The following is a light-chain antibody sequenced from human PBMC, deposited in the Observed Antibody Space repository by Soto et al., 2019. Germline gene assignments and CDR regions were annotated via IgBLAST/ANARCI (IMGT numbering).Light chain of an antibody. CDR1: QNISNY. V-gene: IGKV1-39*01. J-gene: IGKJ5*01. CDR3: QQSYGPPIT. Sequence: DIQMTQSPSSLSAFVGDRVTITCRASQNISNYLNWYQQRPGKAPKLLIYLASSLESGVPSRFGGSGSGTDFTLTISSLQPEDSATYYCQQSYGPPITFGQGTRLEIK. CDR2: LAS.